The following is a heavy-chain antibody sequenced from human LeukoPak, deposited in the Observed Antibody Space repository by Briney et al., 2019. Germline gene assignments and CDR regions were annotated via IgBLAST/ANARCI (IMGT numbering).Heavy chain of an antibody. J-gene: IGHJ6*03. Sequence: GGSLRLSCAASGFTISSYAMSWVRQAPGKGLEWVSIIYSGGSTYYADSVKGRFTISRDNSKNSLYLQMNSLRAEDTSLYSCAKAGYSSGWSLNYYYYMDVWGKGTTVTVSS. V-gene: IGHV3-23*03. CDR1: GFTISSYA. CDR2: IYSGGST. D-gene: IGHD6-19*01. CDR3: AKAGYSSGWSLNYYYYMDV.